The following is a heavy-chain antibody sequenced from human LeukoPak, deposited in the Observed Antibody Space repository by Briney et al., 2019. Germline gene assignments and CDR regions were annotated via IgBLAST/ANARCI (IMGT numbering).Heavy chain of an antibody. CDR1: GGSISSGGYY. D-gene: IGHD6-13*01. Sequence: SETLSLTCAVSGGSISSGGYYWSWIRQHPGKGLEWIGYIYYSGSTYYNPSLKSRVTISVDTSKNQFSLKLSSVTAADTAVYYCARDRGQQLVGWFDPWGQGTLVTVSS. J-gene: IGHJ5*02. CDR2: IYYSGST. CDR3: ARDRGQQLVGWFDP. V-gene: IGHV4-31*11.